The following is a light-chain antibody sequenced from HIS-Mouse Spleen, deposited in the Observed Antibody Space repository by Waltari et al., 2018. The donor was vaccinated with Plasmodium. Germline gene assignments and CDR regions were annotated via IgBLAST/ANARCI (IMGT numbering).Light chain of an antibody. CDR3: SSYAGSNNLV. J-gene: IGLJ2*01. CDR2: EVS. CDR1: SSDVGGYHY. Sequence: QSALTQPPSASGSPGQSVTISCTGTSSDVGGYHYVSWYQQHPGKAPKPMIYEVSKRPSGVPDRCSGSKSGNTASLTVSGLQAEDEADYYCSSYAGSNNLVFGGGTKLTVL. V-gene: IGLV2-8*01.